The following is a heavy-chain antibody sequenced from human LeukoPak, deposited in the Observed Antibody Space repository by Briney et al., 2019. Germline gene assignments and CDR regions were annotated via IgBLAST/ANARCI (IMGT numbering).Heavy chain of an antibody. Sequence: PGGSLRLSCAASGFTFNSYGMHWVRQAPGKGLEWVAVIWYDGSNKYYADSVKGRFTISRDNSKNTLYLQMNSLRAEDTAVYYCAKDPDILTGYYSPGYVGVWGKGATVTVSS. D-gene: IGHD3-9*01. J-gene: IGHJ6*03. CDR3: AKDPDILTGYYSPGYVGV. CDR2: IWYDGSNK. CDR1: GFTFNSYG. V-gene: IGHV3-33*06.